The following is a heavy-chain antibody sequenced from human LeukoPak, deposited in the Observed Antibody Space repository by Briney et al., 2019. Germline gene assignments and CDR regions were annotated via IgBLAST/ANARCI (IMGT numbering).Heavy chain of an antibody. V-gene: IGHV1-2*02. CDR2: INPNSGGT. Sequence: ASVKVSYKASGYTFTGYYMHWVRQAPGQGLEWMGWINPNSGGTNYAQKFQGRVTMTRDTSISTAYMELSRLRSDDTAVYYCARDLYRSYDFWSGSNYWGQGTLVTVSS. CDR3: ARDLYRSYDFWSGSNY. CDR1: GYTFTGYY. J-gene: IGHJ4*02. D-gene: IGHD3-3*01.